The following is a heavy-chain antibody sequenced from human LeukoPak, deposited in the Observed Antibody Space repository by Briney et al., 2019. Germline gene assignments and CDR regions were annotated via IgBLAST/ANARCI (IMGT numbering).Heavy chain of an antibody. CDR2: IKNDGSST. CDR1: GFSLSDYS. Sequence: GGSLRLSCAASGFSLSDYSMHWVRRAPGKGLVWVSHIKNDGSSTNYAEIVKGRFTISRDNANNALYLHMNSLRAEDTAVYYCAREYTSSFDYWGQGTLVTVSS. CDR3: AREYTSSFDY. V-gene: IGHV3-74*01. J-gene: IGHJ4*02. D-gene: IGHD6-6*01.